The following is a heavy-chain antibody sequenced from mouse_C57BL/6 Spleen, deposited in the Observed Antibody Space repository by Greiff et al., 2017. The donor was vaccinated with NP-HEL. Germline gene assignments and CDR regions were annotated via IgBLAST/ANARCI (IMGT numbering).Heavy chain of an antibody. CDR1: GFTFSSYA. CDR3: ARDGTTVGEDFDY. Sequence: EVKLMESGGGLVKPGGSLKLSCAASGFTFSSYAMSWVRQTPEKRLEWVATISDGGSYTYYPDNVKGRFTISRDNAKNNLYLQMSHLKSEDTAMYYCARDGTTVGEDFDYWGQGTTLTVSS. CDR2: ISDGGSYT. J-gene: IGHJ2*01. V-gene: IGHV5-4*01. D-gene: IGHD1-1*01.